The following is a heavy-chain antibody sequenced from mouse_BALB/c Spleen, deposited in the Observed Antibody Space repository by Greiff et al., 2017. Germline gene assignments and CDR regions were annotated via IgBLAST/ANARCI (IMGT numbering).Heavy chain of an antibody. CDR3: ARALITTVVADAMDY. J-gene: IGHJ4*01. Sequence: EVKLQESGPSLVKPSQSLSLTCTVTGYSITSDYAWNWIRQFPGNKLEWMGYISYSGSTSYNPSLKSRISITRDTSKNQFFLQLNSVTTEDTATYYCARALITTVVADAMDYWGQGTSVTVSS. D-gene: IGHD1-1*01. CDR2: ISYSGST. V-gene: IGHV3-2*02. CDR1: GYSITSDYA.